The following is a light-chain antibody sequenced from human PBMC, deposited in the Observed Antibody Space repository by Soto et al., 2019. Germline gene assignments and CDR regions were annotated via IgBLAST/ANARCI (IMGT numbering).Light chain of an antibody. CDR1: NSGDEP. Sequence: SYELTQPPSVSVAPGQTARLTCGGDNSGDEPVHWYQERPGQAPVLVVYDDSDRPSGIPERFTGSNSGNTATLTISRVEAGDEADYYCQVWDSSTDQWVFGGGTKLTDL. CDR3: QVWDSSTDQWV. CDR2: DDS. V-gene: IGLV3-21*02. J-gene: IGLJ3*02.